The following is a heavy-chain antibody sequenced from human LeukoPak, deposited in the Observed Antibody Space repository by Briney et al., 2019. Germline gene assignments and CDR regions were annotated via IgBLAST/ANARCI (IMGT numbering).Heavy chain of an antibody. CDR3: AVAGVRYYDSSGLYAFDV. CDR1: GGSISSSNYF. J-gene: IGHJ3*01. CDR2: IFYSGST. Sequence: PSETLSLTCTVSGGSISSSNYFWGWIRQPPGTGLEWIGTIFYSGSTYYNPSLKSRVTISVDTSKNQFSLKLNSVTAADTAVYYCAVAGVRYYDSSGLYAFDVWGQGTMVTVSS. V-gene: IGHV4-39*01. D-gene: IGHD3-22*01.